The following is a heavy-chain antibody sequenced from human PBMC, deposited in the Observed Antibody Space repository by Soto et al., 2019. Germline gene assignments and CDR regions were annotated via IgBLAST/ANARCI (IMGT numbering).Heavy chain of an antibody. V-gene: IGHV4-34*01. CDR3: ARGEGYCSGGSCYSGSVYYYYYGMDV. Sequence: PSETLSLTCAVYGGSFSGYYWSWIRQPPGKWLEWIGEINHSGSTNYNPSLKSRVTISVDTSKNQFSLKLSSVTAADTAVYYCARGEGYCSGGSCYSGSVYYYYYGMDVWGQGXTVTVYS. J-gene: IGHJ6*02. D-gene: IGHD2-15*01. CDR1: GGSFSGYY. CDR2: INHSGST.